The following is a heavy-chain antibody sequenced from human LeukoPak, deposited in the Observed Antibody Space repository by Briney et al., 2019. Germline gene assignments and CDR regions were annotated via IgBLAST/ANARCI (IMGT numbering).Heavy chain of an antibody. D-gene: IGHD3-22*01. Sequence: GGSLRLSCAGSGFTFGSYAISWVRPAPGKGLEWVSGSSGGGGSTYYADSVKGRFTISRDNSRNTLYLQMNSLRAEDTAIYYCAKNREVVLTILPSFDSWGQGTLVTVSS. V-gene: IGHV3-23*01. CDR2: SSGGGGST. J-gene: IGHJ4*02. CDR1: GFTFGSYA. CDR3: AKNREVVLTILPSFDS.